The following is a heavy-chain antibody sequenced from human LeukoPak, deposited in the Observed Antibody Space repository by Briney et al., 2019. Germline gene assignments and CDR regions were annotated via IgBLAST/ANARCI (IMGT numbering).Heavy chain of an antibody. CDR3: ARDEEWQISGAFDY. CDR2: INPNSGGT. CDR1: GYTFTSYY. Sequence: ASVKVSCKASGYTFTSYYMYWVRQAPGQGLEWMGWINPNSGGTNYAQKFQGRVTMTRDTSISTAYMELSRLRSDDTAVYYCARDEEWQISGAFDYWGQGTLVTVSS. D-gene: IGHD3-3*01. V-gene: IGHV1-2*02. J-gene: IGHJ4*02.